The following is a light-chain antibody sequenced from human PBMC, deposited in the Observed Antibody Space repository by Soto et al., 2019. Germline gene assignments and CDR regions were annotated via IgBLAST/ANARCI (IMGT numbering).Light chain of an antibody. CDR2: GTS. CDR3: QQYGTSPTMYT. CDR1: QSVSSRY. V-gene: IGKV3-20*01. J-gene: IGKJ2*01. Sequence: EIVLPQSPGTLSLSPGERATISCRASQSVSSRYLAWYQHKPGQAPRLLIYGTSNRATGIPDRFSGSGSGTDFTLTISSLDPEDFAVYYCQQYGTSPTMYTFGQGTKLEIK.